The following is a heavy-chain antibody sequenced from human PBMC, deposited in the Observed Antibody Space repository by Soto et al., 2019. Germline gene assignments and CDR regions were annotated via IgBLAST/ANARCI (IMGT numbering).Heavy chain of an antibody. CDR2: ISSSSSTI. J-gene: IGHJ4*02. D-gene: IGHD3-22*01. Sequence: GGSLRLSCAASGFTFSSYSMNWVRQAPGKGLEWVSYISSSSSTIYYADSVKGRFTISRDNSKNTLYPQMNSLRAEDTAVYYCARSNYDSSGYYFDYWGQGTLVTVSS. CDR3: ARSNYDSSGYYFDY. CDR1: GFTFSSYS. V-gene: IGHV3-48*01.